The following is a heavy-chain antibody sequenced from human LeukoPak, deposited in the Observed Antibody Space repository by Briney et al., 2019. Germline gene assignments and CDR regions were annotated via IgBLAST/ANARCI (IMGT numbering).Heavy chain of an antibody. V-gene: IGHV1-8*03. D-gene: IGHD6-6*01. CDR3: ARGKFGYYSSSSYYFDC. CDR2: MNPDSGNT. Sequence: ASVKVSCKASGYTFTNYDINWVRQATGQELEWMGWMNPDSGNTGYAEKFQGRVTITRNTSISTAYMELSSLVSEDTAVYYCARGKFGYYSSSSYYFDCWGQGILVTVSS. J-gene: IGHJ4*02. CDR1: GYTFTNYD.